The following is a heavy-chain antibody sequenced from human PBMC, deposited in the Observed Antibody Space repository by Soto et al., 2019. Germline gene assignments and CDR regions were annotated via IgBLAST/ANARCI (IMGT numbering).Heavy chain of an antibody. CDR1: GFTFSSYG. J-gene: IGHJ4*02. CDR3: AKGIATRGVYFDY. D-gene: IGHD6-13*01. CDR2: ISYDGSNK. Sequence: GGSLRLSCAASGFTFSSYGMHWVRQAPGKGLEWVAVISYDGSNKYYADSVKGRFTISRDNSKNTLYPQMNSLRAEDTAVYYCAKGIATRGVYFDYWGQGTLVTVSS. V-gene: IGHV3-30*18.